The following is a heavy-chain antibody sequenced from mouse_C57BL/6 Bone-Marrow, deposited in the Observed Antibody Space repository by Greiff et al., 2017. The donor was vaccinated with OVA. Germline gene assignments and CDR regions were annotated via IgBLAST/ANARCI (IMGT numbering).Heavy chain of an antibody. Sequence: QVQLQQPGAELVRPGSSVKLSCKASGYTFTSYWMHWVKQRPIQGLEWIGNIDPSDSETHYNQKFKDKATLTVDKSSSPAYMQLSSLTSEDSSVYYCARGGDGYYFDYWGQGTTLTVSS. CDR3: ARGGDGYYFDY. D-gene: IGHD2-3*01. J-gene: IGHJ2*01. CDR1: GYTFTSYW. V-gene: IGHV1-52*01. CDR2: IDPSDSET.